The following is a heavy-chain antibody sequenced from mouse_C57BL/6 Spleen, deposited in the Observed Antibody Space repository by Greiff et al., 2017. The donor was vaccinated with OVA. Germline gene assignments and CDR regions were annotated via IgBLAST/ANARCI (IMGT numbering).Heavy chain of an antibody. V-gene: IGHV1-55*01. CDR1: GYTFTSYW. Sequence: QVQLQQSGAELVKPGASVKMSCKASGYTFTSYWITWVKQRPGQGLEWIGDIYPGSGSTNYNEKFKSKATLTVDTSSSTAYMQLSSLTSEDSAVYYCARYPAYYSNPLDYWGQGTTLTVSS. CDR2: IYPGSGST. CDR3: ARYPAYYSNPLDY. D-gene: IGHD2-5*01. J-gene: IGHJ2*01.